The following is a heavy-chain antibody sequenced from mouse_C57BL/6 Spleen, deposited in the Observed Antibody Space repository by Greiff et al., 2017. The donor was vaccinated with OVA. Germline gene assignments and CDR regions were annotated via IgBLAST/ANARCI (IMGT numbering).Heavy chain of an antibody. CDR1: GFTFSSYA. CDR3: ARDRDGSSSFAY. V-gene: IGHV5-4*01. D-gene: IGHD1-1*01. CDR2: ISDGGSYT. J-gene: IGHJ3*01. Sequence: EVKLVESGGGLVKPGGSLKLSCAASGFTFSSYAMSWVRQTPEKRLEWVATISDGGSYTYYTDNVKGRFTITRDNAKNNLYLKMGHLKSEDTAMYYCARDRDGSSSFAYWGQGTLVTVSA.